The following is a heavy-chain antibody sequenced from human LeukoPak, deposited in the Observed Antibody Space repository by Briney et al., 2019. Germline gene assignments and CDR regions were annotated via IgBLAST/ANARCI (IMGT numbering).Heavy chain of an antibody. V-gene: IGHV3-21*01. Sequence: KPGGSLRLSRAVSRFTFIGYSLNSVREAPGKGLEWVSSISSSSSYIYSADSVKGRCSISRDNAKNTLYLQMNSLRAESTAVYYCARDWSRCWYNDFDIWGQGTMVTVSS. D-gene: IGHD6-13*01. CDR1: RFTFIGYS. CDR3: ARDWSRCWYNDFDI. J-gene: IGHJ3*02. CDR2: ISSSSSYI.